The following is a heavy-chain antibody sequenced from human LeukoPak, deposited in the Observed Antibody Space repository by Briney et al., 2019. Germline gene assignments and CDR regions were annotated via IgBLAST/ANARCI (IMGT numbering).Heavy chain of an antibody. CDR3: ARVKAVVTPWVFDY. CDR2: INHSGST. Sequence: SETLSLTCAIYGGSFSGYYWSWIRQPPGKGLEWIGEINHSGSTNCNPSLKSRVTISVDTSKNQFSLKLSSVTAADTAVYFCARVKAVVTPWVFDYWGQGSLVTVSS. V-gene: IGHV4-34*01. J-gene: IGHJ4*02. CDR1: GGSFSGYY. D-gene: IGHD4-23*01.